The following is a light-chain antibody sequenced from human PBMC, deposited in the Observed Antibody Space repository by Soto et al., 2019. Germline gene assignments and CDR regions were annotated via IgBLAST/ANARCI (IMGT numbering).Light chain of an antibody. CDR2: GAS. Sequence: EIVLTQSPGTLSLSPGERATLSCRASQSVRSSYLAWYQQKPGQAPRLLIYGASSRATGITDRFSGSGAGKDITLTISILETEDCAVYYCQQYGSTPPTFGTGTKVNIK. V-gene: IGKV3-20*01. CDR1: QSVRSSY. J-gene: IGKJ3*01. CDR3: QQYGSTPPT.